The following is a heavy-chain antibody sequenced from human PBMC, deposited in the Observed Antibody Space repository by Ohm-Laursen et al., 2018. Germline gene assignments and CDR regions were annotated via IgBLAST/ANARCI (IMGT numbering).Heavy chain of an antibody. Sequence: ASVKVSCKASGYTFTTYYMHWVRQAPGQGPEWMGIINPNDGGTTYSQKLQGRVTLTRDTSTGTFYMELNSLRSEDTAVYYCARDRPLLIVVVQRYGMDVWGQGTLVTVSS. D-gene: IGHD3-22*01. CDR3: ARDRPLLIVVVQRYGMDV. V-gene: IGHV1-46*01. CDR1: GYTFTTYY. J-gene: IGHJ6*02. CDR2: INPNDGGT.